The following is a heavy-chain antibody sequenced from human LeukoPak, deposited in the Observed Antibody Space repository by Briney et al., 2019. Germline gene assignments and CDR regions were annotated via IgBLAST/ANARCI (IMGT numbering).Heavy chain of an antibody. CDR2: ISWNSGSI. CDR3: ARDQDSDAFDI. J-gene: IGHJ3*02. V-gene: IGHV3-9*01. D-gene: IGHD3/OR15-3a*01. CDR1: GFTFDDYA. Sequence: GGSLRLSCAASGFTFDDYAMHWVRQAPGKGLEWVSGISWNSGSIGYADSVKGRFTISRDNAKNSLYLQMNSLRAEDTAVYYCARDQDSDAFDIWGQGTMVTVSS.